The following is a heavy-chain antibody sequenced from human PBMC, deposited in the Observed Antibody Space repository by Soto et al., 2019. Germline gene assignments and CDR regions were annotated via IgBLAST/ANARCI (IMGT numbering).Heavy chain of an antibody. CDR3: AREWDYYDTSGSFTNWFDP. Sequence: QVQLVQSGVELKKPGASVKVSCKASGYTFTSYGITWVRQAPGQGLEWMGWISAYDGNTNYAQKFQGRDTMTTDTSTRTAYMELRSLRSDDTAVYYCAREWDYYDTSGSFTNWFDPWGQGTLVTVSS. V-gene: IGHV1-18*01. J-gene: IGHJ5*02. D-gene: IGHD3-22*01. CDR1: GYTFTSYG. CDR2: ISAYDGNT.